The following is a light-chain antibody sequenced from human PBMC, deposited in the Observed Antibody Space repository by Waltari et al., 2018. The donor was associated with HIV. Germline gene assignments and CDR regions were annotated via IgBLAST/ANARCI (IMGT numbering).Light chain of an antibody. CDR1: GGSIGTFY. CDR2: END. V-gene: IGLV6-57*01. Sequence: NFMLTQPHSVSGSPGKTLVISCTRNGGSIGTFYVQWYRQRPGSSPTTLIFENDRRPSGVPERFSGSIDSSSNSASLCISGLKTEDEADYYCQSYDDTTYVFGTGTKVTV. J-gene: IGLJ1*01. CDR3: QSYDDTTYV.